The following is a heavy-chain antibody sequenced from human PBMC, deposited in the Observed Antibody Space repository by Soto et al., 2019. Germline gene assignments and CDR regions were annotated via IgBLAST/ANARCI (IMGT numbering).Heavy chain of an antibody. D-gene: IGHD2-2*01. J-gene: IGHJ4*02. Sequence: QVQLQESGPGLVKPSQTLSLTCTVSGGSISSGGYYWSWIRQPPGKGLEWIGYIYYSGSTYYNPSLKSRVTISVDTSKNQFSLRLSSVTAADTAVYFCARAASSSYFDYWGQGTLVTVSS. CDR1: GGSISSGGYY. CDR3: ARAASSSYFDY. CDR2: IYYSGST. V-gene: IGHV4-31*03.